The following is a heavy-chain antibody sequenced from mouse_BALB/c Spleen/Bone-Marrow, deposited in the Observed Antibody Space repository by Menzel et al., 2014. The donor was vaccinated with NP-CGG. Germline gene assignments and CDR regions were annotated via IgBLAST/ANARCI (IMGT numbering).Heavy chain of an antibody. CDR1: GFTFSSFG. D-gene: IGHD2-1*01. J-gene: IGHJ4*01. Sequence: EVMLVESGGGLVQPGGSRKLSCAASGFTFSSFGMHWVRQAPEKGLEWVAYISSGSSTIYYADTVKGRFTIYRDNPKNTLFLQVTSLRSEDTAMYYCARSRGNYLYYAMDYWGQGTSVTVSS. V-gene: IGHV5-17*02. CDR3: ARSRGNYLYYAMDY. CDR2: ISSGSSTI.